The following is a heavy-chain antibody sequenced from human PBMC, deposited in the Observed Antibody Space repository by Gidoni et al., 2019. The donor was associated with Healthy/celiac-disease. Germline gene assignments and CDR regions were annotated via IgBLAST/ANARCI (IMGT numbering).Heavy chain of an antibody. CDR1: GGTFSSYA. CDR3: ARVRYDILTGYYYDGMDV. CDR2: VLPSFGTA. Sequence: QVQLVQSGAEVKKPGSSVTVSCKASGGTFSSYAISWVRQAPGQGLEWMGGVLPSFGTANYAQKFQGRVTMTADESTSTAYMEMSSLRSEDTAVYYCARVRYDILTGYYYDGMDVWGQGTTVTVSS. D-gene: IGHD3-9*01. J-gene: IGHJ6*02. V-gene: IGHV1-69*01.